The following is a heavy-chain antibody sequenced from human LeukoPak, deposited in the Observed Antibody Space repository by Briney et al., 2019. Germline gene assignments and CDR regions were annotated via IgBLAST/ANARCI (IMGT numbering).Heavy chain of an antibody. J-gene: IGHJ4*02. CDR1: GFTFSDYY. CDR3: AKGPRDDDILTGYYRY. V-gene: IGHV3-11*01. CDR2: ISSSGSTI. D-gene: IGHD3-9*01. Sequence: GGSLRLSCAASGFTFSDYYMSWIRQTPGKRLEWVSYISSSGSTIYYADSVKGRFTISRDNSKNTLYLQMNSLRAEDTAVYYCAKGPRDDDILTGYYRYWGQGTLVTVSS.